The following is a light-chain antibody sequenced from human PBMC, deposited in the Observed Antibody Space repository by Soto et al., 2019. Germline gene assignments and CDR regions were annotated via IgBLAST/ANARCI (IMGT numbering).Light chain of an antibody. CDR3: ATWDRSLSVGV. J-gene: IGLJ1*01. V-gene: IGLV1-51*02. CDR2: ETN. Sequence: QSVLTQPPSVSATPGQKVTISCSGSSSNFGSNSVSWYQQLPGTAPKLLVYETNRRPSGIPDRFSGYNSGTSATLGITGLQTGDEADYYCATWDRSLSVGVFGTGTKVTVL. CDR1: SSNFGSNS.